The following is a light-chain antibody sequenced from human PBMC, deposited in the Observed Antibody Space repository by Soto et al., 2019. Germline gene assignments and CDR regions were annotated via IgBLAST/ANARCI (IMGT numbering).Light chain of an antibody. J-gene: IGKJ1*01. V-gene: IGKV3-20*01. Sequence: EFVLTQSPGTLSLSPGERATLSCRASQTVRNNYLAWYQQKPGQAPRLLIYDASSRATGIPDRFSGGGSGTDFTLTISRLEPEDVAVYYCQHYTNIPRTFGQGTKVEIK. CDR1: QTVRNNY. CDR3: QHYTNIPRT. CDR2: DAS.